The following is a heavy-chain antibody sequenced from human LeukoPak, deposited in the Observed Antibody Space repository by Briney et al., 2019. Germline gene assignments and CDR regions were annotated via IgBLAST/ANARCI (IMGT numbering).Heavy chain of an antibody. J-gene: IGHJ5*02. CDR2: IIPIFGTA. CDR1: GYTFTDYY. Sequence: ASVKVSCKASGYTFTDYYIHWVRQAPGQGLEWMGGIIPIFGTANYAQKFQGRVTITADESTSTAYMELSSLRSEDTAVYYRARGVTGRYCSSTSCHWRAWFDPWGQGTLVTVSS. V-gene: IGHV1-69*13. D-gene: IGHD2-2*01. CDR3: ARGVTGRYCSSTSCHWRAWFDP.